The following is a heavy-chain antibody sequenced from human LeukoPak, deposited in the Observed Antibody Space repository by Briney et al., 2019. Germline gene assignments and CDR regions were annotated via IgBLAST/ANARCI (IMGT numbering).Heavy chain of an antibody. J-gene: IGHJ4*02. CDR3: AASSGWGY. V-gene: IGHV4-39*01. CDR1: GGSISSSSYY. Sequence: PSETLSLTCTVSGGSISSSSYYWGWIRQPPGKGLEWIGSIYYSGSTYYNPSLKSRVTISVDTSKNQFSLKLSSVTAADTAVYYCAASSGWGYWGQGTLVTVSS. CDR2: IYYSGST. D-gene: IGHD6-19*01.